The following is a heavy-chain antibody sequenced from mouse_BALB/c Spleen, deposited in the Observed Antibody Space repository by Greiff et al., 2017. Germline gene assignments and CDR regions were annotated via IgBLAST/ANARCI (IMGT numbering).Heavy chain of an antibody. J-gene: IGHJ3*01. CDR1: GVSFNRYG. Sequence: QVMLVESGPGLVAPSQSLSITFTASGVSFNRYGVKWVRQPPGKGLEWLGMIWGDGSTDDNSALKSRLSISKDNSKSQVFLKMNSLQTDDTARYYCARDQTYWGQGTLVTVSA. CDR2: IWGDGST. V-gene: IGHV2-6-7*01. CDR3: ARDQTY.